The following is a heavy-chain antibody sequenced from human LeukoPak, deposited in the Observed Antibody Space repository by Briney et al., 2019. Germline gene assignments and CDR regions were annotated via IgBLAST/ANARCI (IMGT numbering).Heavy chain of an antibody. CDR3: AKDLGAVAGADFDY. J-gene: IGHJ4*02. CDR2: ISGSGGST. CDR1: GFTVSSNY. V-gene: IGHV3-23*01. Sequence: GGSLRLSCAASGFTVSSNYMSWVRQAPGKGLEWVSAISGSGGSTYYADSVKGRFTISRDNAKNSLYLQMNSLRAEDTALYYCAKDLGAVAGADFDYWGQGTLVTVSS. D-gene: IGHD6-19*01.